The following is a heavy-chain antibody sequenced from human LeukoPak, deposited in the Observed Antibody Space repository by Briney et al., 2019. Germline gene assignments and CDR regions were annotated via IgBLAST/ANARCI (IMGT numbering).Heavy chain of an antibody. Sequence: GGSLRLSCAASGFTFSSYGMHWVRQAPGKGLEWVAFIRYDGSNKYYADSVKGRFTISRDSSKNTLYLQTNSLRAEDTAVYYCATAGAAAGTGFDYWGQGTLVTVSS. J-gene: IGHJ4*02. CDR3: ATAGAAAGTGFDY. CDR2: IRYDGSNK. D-gene: IGHD6-13*01. CDR1: GFTFSSYG. V-gene: IGHV3-30*02.